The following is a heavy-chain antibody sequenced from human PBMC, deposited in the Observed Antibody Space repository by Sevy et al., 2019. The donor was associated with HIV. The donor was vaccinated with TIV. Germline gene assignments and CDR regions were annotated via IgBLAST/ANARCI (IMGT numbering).Heavy chain of an antibody. V-gene: IGHV4-59*01. Sequence: SETLSLTCAVSGGSIGSYYWSWFRQPPGQGLEWIGYVYYTGTTDYNPSLKSRVTISTDTSKDHFSLKINSVTAADTAVYYCARDLMAVPRVTAVWGSGTTVTVSS. CDR1: GGSIGSYY. D-gene: IGHD1-1*01. J-gene: IGHJ6*04. CDR2: VYYTGTT. CDR3: ARDLMAVPRVTAV.